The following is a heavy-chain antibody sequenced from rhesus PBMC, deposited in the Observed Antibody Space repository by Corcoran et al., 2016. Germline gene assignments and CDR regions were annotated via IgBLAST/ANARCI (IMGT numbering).Heavy chain of an antibody. Sequence: QVQLQESGPGLVKPSETLSLTCTVSGGSISGYYWSWIRQPPGKGREWIGNIDGNNAGTNYTPSLRSRVTISEDTSKNQFSLKLRSVTAADTAVYYCGRADWYCSGWAYWGQGVLVTVSS. CDR1: GGSISGYY. CDR3: GRADWYCSGWAY. D-gene: IGHD6-31*01. V-gene: IGHV4-81*01. J-gene: IGHJ4*01. CDR2: IDGNNAGT.